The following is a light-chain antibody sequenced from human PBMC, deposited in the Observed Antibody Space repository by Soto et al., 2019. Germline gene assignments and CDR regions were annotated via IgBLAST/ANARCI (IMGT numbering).Light chain of an antibody. J-gene: IGKJ4*01. CDR1: QSVGNTY. Sequence: EIVLTQSPGTLSLSPGERATLSCRASQSVGNTYLAWYQQKPGQAPRLLIYTASNRAAGIPDRVSGSGSGTDFTLTINGLEPEDFAVYFCHQCATSPLTFGGGTKVEIK. V-gene: IGKV3-20*01. CDR3: HQCATSPLT. CDR2: TAS.